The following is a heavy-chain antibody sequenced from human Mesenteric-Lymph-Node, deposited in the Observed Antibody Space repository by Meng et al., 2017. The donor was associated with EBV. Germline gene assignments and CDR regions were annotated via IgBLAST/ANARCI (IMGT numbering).Heavy chain of an antibody. J-gene: IGHJ4*02. CDR1: GGTHNSYS. V-gene: IGHV1-69*01. Sequence: QGVVVQSGSGVKRLGSSVTVFCKATGGTHNSYSVGGVRQASGQGLEWMGGIILFFGSANYAHKFQGRRTISADESTRTVYMELSSLRAEDSAVYYWARDYDSSGDSFYYWGQGTLVTVSS. D-gene: IGHD3-22*01. CDR2: IILFFGSA. CDR3: ARDYDSSGDSFYY.